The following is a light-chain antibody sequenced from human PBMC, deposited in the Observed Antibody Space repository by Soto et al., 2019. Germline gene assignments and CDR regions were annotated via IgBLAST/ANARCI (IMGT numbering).Light chain of an antibody. V-gene: IGKV3-15*01. CDR2: GAS. J-gene: IGKJ5*01. CDR3: QQYNNWPCST. Sequence: EIVLKQSPATLSVSTGDRVTLSCRASQSVDINLAWYQQRPGQAPRLLVYGASTKATDMPGRFSGRGSGTEFTLTINNLQSEDFAVYYCQQYNNWPCSTFGQGTRLAI. CDR1: QSVDIN.